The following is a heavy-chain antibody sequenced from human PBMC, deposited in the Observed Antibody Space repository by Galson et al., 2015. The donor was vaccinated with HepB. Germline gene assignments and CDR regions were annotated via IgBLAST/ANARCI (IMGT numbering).Heavy chain of an antibody. CDR1: GGSFSGYY. D-gene: IGHD6-13*01. J-gene: IGHJ4*02. CDR2: INHSGST. CDR3: ARSHSSWVRPYYFDY. Sequence: ETLSLTCAVYGGSFSGYYWSWIRQPPGRGLEWIGEINHSGSTNYNPSLKSRVTISVDTSKNQFSLKLSSVTAADTAVYYCARSHSSWVRPYYFDYWGQGTLVTVSS. V-gene: IGHV4-34*01.